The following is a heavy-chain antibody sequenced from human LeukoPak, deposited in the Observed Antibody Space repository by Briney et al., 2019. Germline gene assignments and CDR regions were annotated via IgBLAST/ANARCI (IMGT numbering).Heavy chain of an antibody. J-gene: IGHJ6*03. CDR2: IYYSGST. Sequence: SETLSLTCTVSGGSISSGGYYWSWIRQHPGKGLEWIGYIYYSGSTYYNPSLKSRITISVDTSKNQFSLRLSSVTAADTAVYYCATGAQFGPDYYYYYMDVWGKGTTVTVSS. CDR1: GGSISSGGYY. D-gene: IGHD3-10*01. CDR3: ATGAQFGPDYYYYYMDV. V-gene: IGHV4-31*03.